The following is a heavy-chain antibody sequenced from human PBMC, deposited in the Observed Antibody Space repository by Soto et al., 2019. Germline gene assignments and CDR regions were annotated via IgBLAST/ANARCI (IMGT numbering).Heavy chain of an antibody. J-gene: IGHJ6*01. CDR2: TYYRSKWYN. V-gene: IGHV6-1*01. CDR1: GDSVSSNSAA. Sequence: PSQTLSLTCAISGDSVSSNSAAWNWIRQSPSRGLEWLGRTYYRSKWYNDYAVSVKSRITINPDTSKNQFSLQLNSVTPEDTAVYYCARLYCISTSCWEYYYIMDVWGQGTTVTVSS. CDR3: ARLYCISTSCWEYYYIMDV. D-gene: IGHD2-2*01.